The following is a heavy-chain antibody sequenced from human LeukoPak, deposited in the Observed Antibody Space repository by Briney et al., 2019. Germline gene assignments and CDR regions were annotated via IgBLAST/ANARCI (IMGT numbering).Heavy chain of an antibody. V-gene: IGHV3-13*01. Sequence: GGSLRLSCAASGFTFSDYDMHWVRHVTGKGLEWVSHIGTGTDTHYSDSVKGRFTISRENARNSLYLQMSSLTAGDTAAYYCARDRRADYGRNDDAFDIWGQGTTVTVSS. J-gene: IGHJ3*02. D-gene: IGHD4-17*01. CDR1: GFTFSDYD. CDR3: ARDRRADYGRNDDAFDI. CDR2: IGTGTDT.